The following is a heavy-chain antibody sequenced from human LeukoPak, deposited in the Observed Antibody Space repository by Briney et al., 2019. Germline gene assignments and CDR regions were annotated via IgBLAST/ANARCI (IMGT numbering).Heavy chain of an antibody. D-gene: IGHD6-13*01. Sequence: GGSQRLSCAASGFTFSSYSMNWVRQAPGKGLEWVSYISSSSSTIYYADSVKGRFTISRDNAKNSRYLQMNSLRAEETAVYYCARVDAISSSWCNYYYYYYMDVWGKGTTVTVSS. CDR2: ISSSSSTI. J-gene: IGHJ6*03. V-gene: IGHV3-48*01. CDR3: ARVDAISSSWCNYYYYYYMDV. CDR1: GFTFSSYS.